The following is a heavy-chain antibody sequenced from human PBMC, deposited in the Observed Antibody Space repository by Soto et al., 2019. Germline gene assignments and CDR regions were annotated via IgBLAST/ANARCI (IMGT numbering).Heavy chain of an antibody. V-gene: IGHV1-18*01. CDR3: ARAQTPTESDH. Sequence: QVQLVQSGAEVKKPGASVKVSCKTSGYTFTNYGITWVRQAPGQGLEWMGWMNTYNGNTNYAQKVQDRVTMTTDTSTNTAYMEVKSLRSDDTAVYFCARAQTPTESDHWGQGTLVTVSS. CDR1: GYTFTNYG. D-gene: IGHD4-4*01. CDR2: MNTYNGNT. J-gene: IGHJ4*02.